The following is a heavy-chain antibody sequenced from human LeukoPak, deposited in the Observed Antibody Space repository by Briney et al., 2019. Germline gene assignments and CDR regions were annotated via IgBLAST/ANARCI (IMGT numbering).Heavy chain of an antibody. Sequence: PGSSVKVSCKASGGTFSSYAISWVRQAPGQGLEWMGGIISIFGTANYAQKFQGRVTITADESTSTAYMELSSLRSEDTAVYYCASSPPNFEYSSRGGYFDYWGQGTLVTVSS. CDR1: GGTFSSYA. CDR2: IISIFGTA. CDR3: ASSPPNFEYSSRGGYFDY. V-gene: IGHV1-69*01. J-gene: IGHJ4*02. D-gene: IGHD6-6*01.